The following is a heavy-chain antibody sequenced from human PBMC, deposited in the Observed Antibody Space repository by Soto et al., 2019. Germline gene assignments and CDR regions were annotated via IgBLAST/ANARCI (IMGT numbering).Heavy chain of an antibody. CDR1: GYTFTSYY. CDR3: ARDTYDILAGYYLDRLNWFDP. D-gene: IGHD3-9*01. Sequence: ASVKVSCKASGYTFTSYYMHWVRQAPGQGLEWMGIINPSGGSTSYAQKFQGRVTMTRDTSTSTVYMELSSLRSEDTAVYYCARDTYDILAGYYLDRLNWFDPWGQGTLVTVSS. CDR2: INPSGGST. V-gene: IGHV1-46*03. J-gene: IGHJ5*02.